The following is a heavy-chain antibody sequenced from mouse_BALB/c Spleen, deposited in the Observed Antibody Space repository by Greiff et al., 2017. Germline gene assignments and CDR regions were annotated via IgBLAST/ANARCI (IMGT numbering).Heavy chain of an antibody. CDR2: ISYSGST. CDR3: ARGGLTGTFDY. J-gene: IGHJ2*01. Sequence: ESGPGLVKPSQSLSLTCTVTGYSITSDYAWNWIRQFPGNKLEWMGYISYSGSTSYNPSLKSRISITRDTSKNQFFLQLNSVTTEDTATYYCARGGLTGTFDYWGQGTTLTVSS. CDR1: GYSITSDYA. V-gene: IGHV3-2*02. D-gene: IGHD4-1*01.